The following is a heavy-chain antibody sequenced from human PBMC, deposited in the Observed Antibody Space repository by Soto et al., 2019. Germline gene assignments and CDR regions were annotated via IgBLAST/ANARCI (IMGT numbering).Heavy chain of an antibody. D-gene: IGHD1-26*01. Sequence: HPGGSLRLSCAASGFTFSTHSMNWVRQTPGKGLEWVSYISSGSSTIYYADSVKGRFTISRHNAKNSVFLQMNSLRAGDTAVYYCARGPVPVGAITSWGQGTLVTVSS. CDR3: ARGPVPVGAITS. V-gene: IGHV3-48*01. CDR1: GFTFSTHS. J-gene: IGHJ5*02. CDR2: ISSGSSTI.